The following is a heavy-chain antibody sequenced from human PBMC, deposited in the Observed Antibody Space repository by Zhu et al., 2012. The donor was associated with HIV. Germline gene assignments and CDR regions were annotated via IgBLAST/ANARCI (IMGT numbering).Heavy chain of an antibody. CDR1: GGSFSGYY. CDR2: IDPGGST. CDR3: ARHSRYDIVTGWGHFDF. J-gene: IGHJ4*02. D-gene: IGHD3-9*01. V-gene: IGHV4-34*01. Sequence: QVQLQQWGAGLLKPSETLSLTCAVYGGSFSGYYWSWIRQSPEKGLEWIGEIDPGGSTDYSPSLKSRVTISVDRSKNQFSPKLTSVSAADTAVYYCARHSRYDIVTGWGHFDFWSQGTLVTVSS.